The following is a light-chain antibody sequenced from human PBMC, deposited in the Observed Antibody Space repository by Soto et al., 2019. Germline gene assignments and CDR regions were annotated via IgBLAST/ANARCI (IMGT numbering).Light chain of an antibody. CDR3: QLRSDWPPRLT. V-gene: IGKV3-11*01. CDR2: DAS. Sequence: EVVLTQSPATLSLSPGERATLSCRASESIGNYLAWYQQKLGQAPKLLIYDASHRAIGIPGRFSGDGSGTDFPLCISSLAPEDFAVYYCQLRSDWPPRLTFGGGTKVEIK. J-gene: IGKJ4*01. CDR1: ESIGNY.